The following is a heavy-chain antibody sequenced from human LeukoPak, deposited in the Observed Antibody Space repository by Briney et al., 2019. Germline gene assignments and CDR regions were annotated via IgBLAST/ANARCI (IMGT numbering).Heavy chain of an antibody. CDR2: IIPIFGTA. J-gene: IGHJ6*03. V-gene: IGHV1-69*13. Sequence: SVKVSCKASGGTFSSYAISWVRQAPGQGLEWMGGIIPIFGTANYAQKFQGRVTITADESTSTAYMELSSLRSEDTAVYYCARPWFGELGYYYYYMDVWGKGTTVTISS. CDR3: ARPWFGELGYYYYYMDV. D-gene: IGHD3-10*01. CDR1: GGTFSSYA.